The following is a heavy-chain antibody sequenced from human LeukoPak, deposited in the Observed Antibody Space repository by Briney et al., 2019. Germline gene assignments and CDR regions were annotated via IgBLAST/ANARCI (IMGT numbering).Heavy chain of an antibody. CDR3: AKFNIVVVPAAAFEY. J-gene: IGHJ4*02. Sequence: PGGSLGLSCAVSGFTFSSYAMSWVRQAPGKGLEWVSGISSSGSTTYYADSVKGRFTISRDNSKNTLYLQMNSLRAEDTATYYCAKFNIVVVPAAAFEYWGQGTLVTVSS. CDR1: GFTFSSYA. V-gene: IGHV3-23*01. CDR2: ISSSGSTT. D-gene: IGHD2-2*01.